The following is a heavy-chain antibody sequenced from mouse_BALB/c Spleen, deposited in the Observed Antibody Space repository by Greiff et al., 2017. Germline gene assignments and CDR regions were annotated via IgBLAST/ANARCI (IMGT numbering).Heavy chain of an antibody. J-gene: IGHJ3*01. V-gene: IGHV1S34*01. D-gene: IGHD2-4*01. CDR2: ISCYNGAT. CDR1: GYSFTGYY. Sequence: LVKTGPSVKISCKASGYSFTGYYMHWVKQSHGKSLQWIGYISCYNGATSYNQKVRGKATFPVDTSSSTAYLLFNSLTSDDSAVYYCAIGGNDYVERPLAYWGQGTLVTVSA. CDR3: AIGGNDYVERPLAY.